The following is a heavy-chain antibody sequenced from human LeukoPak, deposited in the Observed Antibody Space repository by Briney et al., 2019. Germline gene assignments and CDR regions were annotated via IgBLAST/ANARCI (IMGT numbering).Heavy chain of an antibody. V-gene: IGHV3-7*01. J-gene: IGHJ4*02. Sequence: PGGSLRLSCAVSGFTFSRHWMTWVRQAPGKGLEWVANINQDGSEKYYVDSVKGRFTIFRDNAKNSLSLQMNSLRAEDTAVYYCARDVGWGYGGDYWGQGTLVTVSS. CDR3: ARDVGWGYGGDY. D-gene: IGHD2-21*01. CDR2: INQDGSEK. CDR1: GFTFSRHW.